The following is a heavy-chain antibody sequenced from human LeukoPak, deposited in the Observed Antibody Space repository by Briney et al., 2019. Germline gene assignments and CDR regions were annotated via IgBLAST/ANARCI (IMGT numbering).Heavy chain of an antibody. D-gene: IGHD4-17*01. Sequence: SETLSLTCTVSGGPISSHHWIWIRQPPGKGLECMGYIYYSGSTNYITTLKSRVTISVDTSKNPFSLKLSSVTAADTAVYYCARDLSAVYDDYGVHPWGQGTLVTVSS. CDR1: GGPISSHH. CDR3: ARDLSAVYDDYGVHP. J-gene: IGHJ5*02. CDR2: IYYSGST. V-gene: IGHV4-59*11.